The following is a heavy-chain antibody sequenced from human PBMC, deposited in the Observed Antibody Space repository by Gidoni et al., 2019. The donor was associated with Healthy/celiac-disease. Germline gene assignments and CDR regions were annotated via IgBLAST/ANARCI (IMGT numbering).Heavy chain of an antibody. Sequence: QVQLARPGAAVKKLWASVNVTRQAAGHTLTELSMLWVRQAPGKGLEWMGGFDPEDGETIYAQKFQGRVTMTEDTSTDTAYMELSSLGSEDTDVYYCATAAAGTKYFQHWGQGTLVTVSS. D-gene: IGHD6-13*01. J-gene: IGHJ1*01. CDR2: FDPEDGET. V-gene: IGHV1-24*01. CDR3: ATAAAGTKYFQH. CDR1: GHTLTELS.